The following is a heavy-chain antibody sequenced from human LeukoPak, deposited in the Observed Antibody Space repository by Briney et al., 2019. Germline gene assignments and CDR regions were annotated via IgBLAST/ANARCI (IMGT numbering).Heavy chain of an antibody. D-gene: IGHD2-15*01. CDR1: GGSFSGYY. V-gene: IGHV4-34*01. CDR2: INHSGST. Sequence: SETLSLTCAVYGGSFSGYYWSWIRQPPGKGLEWIGEINHSGSTNYNPSLKSRVTISADTSKNQFSLKLSSVTAADTAVYYCARAEDIVVVVAATPFDYWGQGTLVTVSS. CDR3: ARAEDIVVVVAATPFDY. J-gene: IGHJ4*02.